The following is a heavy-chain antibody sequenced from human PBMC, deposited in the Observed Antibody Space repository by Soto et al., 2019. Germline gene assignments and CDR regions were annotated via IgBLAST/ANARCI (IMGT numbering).Heavy chain of an antibody. Sequence: QVQLVQSGAEVKKTGSSVKVSCKASGGTFSSYTISWVRQAPGQGLEWMGGVIPGLSITNYAQKFQDRVTITAYESTTTAYMELSSLSSDDTAVYYCASRRSFYYDMDVWGQGTPVTVSS. V-gene: IGHV1-69*01. CDR3: ASRRSFYYDMDV. J-gene: IGHJ6*02. CDR2: VIPGLSIT. D-gene: IGHD2-15*01. CDR1: GGTFSSYT.